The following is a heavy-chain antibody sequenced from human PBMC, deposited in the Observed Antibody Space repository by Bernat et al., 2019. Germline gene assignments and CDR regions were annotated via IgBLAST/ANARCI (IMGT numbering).Heavy chain of an antibody. CDR1: GCTFSSYA. Sequence: QVQLVQSGAEVKKPGSSVKVSCKASGCTFSSYAISWVRQAPGQGLEWMGRIIPILGIANYAQKFQGRVTITADKSTSTAYMELSSLRSEDTAVYYCARPKYYYDSSGYYYYGMDVWGQGTTVTVSS. J-gene: IGHJ6*02. D-gene: IGHD3-22*01. CDR3: ARPKYYYDSSGYYYYGMDV. CDR2: IIPILGIA. V-gene: IGHV1-69*04.